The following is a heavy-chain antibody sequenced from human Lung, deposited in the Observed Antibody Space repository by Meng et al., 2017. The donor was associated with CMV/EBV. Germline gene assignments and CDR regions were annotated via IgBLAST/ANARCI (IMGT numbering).Heavy chain of an antibody. J-gene: IGHJ4*02. D-gene: IGHD2-8*01. CDR2: ISPTTGYT. CDR3: ARDFSLYRTSGVQ. Sequence: VGLEGGLCKLGGSLIISFTGTGFTFSDYYMSWIRQAPGKGLEWVSYISPTTGYTEYADSVKGRFTISRDNAKNSLFLQMNSLRSEDTAVYYCARDFSLYRTSGVQWGQGTLVTVSS. V-gene: IGHV3-11*05. CDR1: GFTFSDYY.